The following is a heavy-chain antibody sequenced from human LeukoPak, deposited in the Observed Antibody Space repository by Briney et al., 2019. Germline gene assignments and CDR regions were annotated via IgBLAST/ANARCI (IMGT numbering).Heavy chain of an antibody. V-gene: IGHV1-18*01. CDR2: ISAYNGNT. J-gene: IGHJ4*02. D-gene: IGHD4-23*01. Sequence: GASVKVSCKASGYTFTSYGISWGRQAPGQGLEWMGWISAYNGNTNYAQNLQGRVTMTTDTSTSTAYMELRSLRSDDTGVYFCARGGAATVVTPPFDYWGQGTLVTVSS. CDR3: ARGGAATVVTPPFDY. CDR1: GYTFTSYG.